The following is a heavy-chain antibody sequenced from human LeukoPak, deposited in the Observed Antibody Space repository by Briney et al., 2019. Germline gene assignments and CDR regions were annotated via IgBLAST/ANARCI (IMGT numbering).Heavy chain of an antibody. D-gene: IGHD4-17*01. CDR1: GCTFTGYY. V-gene: IGHV1-2*06. CDR2: INPNSGGT. CDR3: ARATTVTTNFDY. Sequence: GASVKVSCKASGCTFTGYYMHWVRQALGQGLEWMGRINPNSGGTNYAQKFQGRVTMTRDTSISTAYMELSRLRSDDTAVYYCARATTVTTNFDYWGQGTLVTVSS. J-gene: IGHJ4*02.